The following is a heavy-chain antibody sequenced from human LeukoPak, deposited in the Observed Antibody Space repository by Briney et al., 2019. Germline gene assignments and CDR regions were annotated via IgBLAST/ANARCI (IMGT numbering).Heavy chain of an antibody. CDR2: IYHSGST. Sequence: SQTLSLTCAVSGGSISSGGYSWSWIRQPPGKGLEWIGYIYHSGSTYYNPSLKSRVTISVDRSKNQFSLKLSSVTAADTAVYYCARVSIVVVPAAIHNWFDPWGQGTLVTVSS. J-gene: IGHJ5*02. CDR1: GGSISSGGYS. CDR3: ARVSIVVVPAAIHNWFDP. V-gene: IGHV4-30-2*01. D-gene: IGHD2-2*01.